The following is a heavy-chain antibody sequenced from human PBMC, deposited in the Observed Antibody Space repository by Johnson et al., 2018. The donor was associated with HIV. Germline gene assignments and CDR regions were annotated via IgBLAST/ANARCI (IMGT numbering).Heavy chain of an antibody. Sequence: EVQLVESGGGLVEPGGSLRLSCAASGFTFGTYWMTWVRQAPGNGLEWVATIKLDGSEKYYVDSVKGRFTISRDNAKNTLYLQMNSLRAEDTAVYYCAKDVGNYWPNAFDIWGQGTTVTVSS. CDR2: IKLDGSEK. D-gene: IGHD3-22*01. CDR3: AKDVGNYWPNAFDI. CDR1: GFTFGTYW. V-gene: IGHV3-7*01. J-gene: IGHJ3*02.